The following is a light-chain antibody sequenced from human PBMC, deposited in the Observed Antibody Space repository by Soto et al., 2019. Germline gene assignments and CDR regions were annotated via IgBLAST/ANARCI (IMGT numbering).Light chain of an antibody. V-gene: IGKV1-5*03. CDR1: ESLSSW. CDR3: QQYNSYPWT. CDR2: QAS. J-gene: IGKJ1*01. Sequence: DIQMTQSPSNLSASVGDSVTINCWASESLSSWLAWYQQRPGKAPKLLIYQASNLQNGVPSRFSGSGSGTEFTLTINSLQPDDFATYYCQQYNSYPWTFGQGTMVEIK.